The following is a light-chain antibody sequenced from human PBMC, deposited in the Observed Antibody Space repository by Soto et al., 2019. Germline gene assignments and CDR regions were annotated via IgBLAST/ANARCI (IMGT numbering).Light chain of an antibody. CDR1: SSDVGGYKY. CDR2: EVN. CDR3: SSYAGINNLGV. J-gene: IGLJ1*01. Sequence: QSALTQPPAASGSPGQSATISCTGTSSDVGGYKYVSWYQQHPGKAPKRMIFEVNKRPSGVPDRFSGSKSGNTASLTVSGLQAEDEADYYCSSYAGINNLGVFGTGNKVTVL. V-gene: IGLV2-8*01.